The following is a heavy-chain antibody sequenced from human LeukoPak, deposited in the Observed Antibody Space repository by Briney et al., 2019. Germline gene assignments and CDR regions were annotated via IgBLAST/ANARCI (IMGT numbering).Heavy chain of an antibody. CDR3: ARGSSHGFSMGY. Sequence: ASVKVSCKTSGYTFTNYGLNWVRQAPGQGLEWMGWISTYNGDTNYAQKLQGRVTMTTDTSTTTAYMELRSLRSDDSAVYYCARGSSHGFSMGYWGQGTLVTVSS. V-gene: IGHV1-18*01. CDR1: GYTFTNYG. J-gene: IGHJ4*02. D-gene: IGHD5-24*01. CDR2: ISTYNGDT.